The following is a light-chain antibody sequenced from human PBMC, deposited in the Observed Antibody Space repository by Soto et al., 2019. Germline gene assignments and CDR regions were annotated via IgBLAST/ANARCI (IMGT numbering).Light chain of an antibody. CDR2: GAS. V-gene: IGKV3-20*01. J-gene: IGKJ1*01. Sequence: EIVLTQSPGTLSLSPGERATLSCRASQSVSSNYLAWYQQKPGQAPRLLLYGASSRVTDIPDRFSGSGSGTDFTLIINRLEPEDFAVYYCQHYGTSRTFGQGTKVDIX. CDR3: QHYGTSRT. CDR1: QSVSSNY.